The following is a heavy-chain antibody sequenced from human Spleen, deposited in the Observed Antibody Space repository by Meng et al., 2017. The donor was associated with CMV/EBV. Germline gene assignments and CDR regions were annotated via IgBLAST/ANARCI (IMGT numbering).Heavy chain of an antibody. Sequence: LSSAVYGASFSSYYWSGIRQPPGKGLEWIGEINHSGSNNYNPSLKSRVTISVDTSKNQFSLKLSSVTAADTAVYYCARRPGGVGWFDPWGQGTLVTVSS. D-gene: IGHD2-2*01. CDR1: GASFSSYY. CDR2: INHSGSN. J-gene: IGHJ5*02. V-gene: IGHV4-34*01. CDR3: ARRPGGVGWFDP.